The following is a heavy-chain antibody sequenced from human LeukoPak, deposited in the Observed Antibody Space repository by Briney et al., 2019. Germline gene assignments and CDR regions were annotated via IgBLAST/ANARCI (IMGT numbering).Heavy chain of an antibody. CDR2: ISGSGGST. V-gene: IGHV3-23*01. CDR3: AKVRPGY. J-gene: IGHJ4*02. Sequence: ETLSLTCTVSGGSISSYYWSWIRQPPGKGLEWVSAISGSGGSTYYADSVKGRFTISRDNSKNTLYLQMNSLRAEDTAVYYCAKVRPGYWGQGTLVTVSS. CDR1: GGSISSYY.